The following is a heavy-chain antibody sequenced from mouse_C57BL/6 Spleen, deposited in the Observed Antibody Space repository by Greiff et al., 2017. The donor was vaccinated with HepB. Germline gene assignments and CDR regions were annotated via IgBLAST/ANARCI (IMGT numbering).Heavy chain of an antibody. CDR1: GYTFTSYW. Sequence: QAQLQQPGAELVKPGASVKLSCKASGYTFTSYWMHWVKQRPGQGLEWIGMIHPNSGSTNYNEKFKSKATLTVDKSSSTAYMQLSSLTSEDSAVYYCAREEGYYYGSKRDFDYWGQGTTLTVSS. V-gene: IGHV1-64*01. CDR2: IHPNSGST. CDR3: AREEGYYYGSKRDFDY. J-gene: IGHJ2*01. D-gene: IGHD1-1*01.